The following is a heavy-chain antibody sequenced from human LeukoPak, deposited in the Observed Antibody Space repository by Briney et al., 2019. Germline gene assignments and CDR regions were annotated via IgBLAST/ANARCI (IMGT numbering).Heavy chain of an antibody. Sequence: GGSLRLSCAASGFTFSSYSMNWVRQAPGKGLEWVSSISSSSSYIYYADSVKGRFTISRDNAKNSLYLQMNSLRAEDTAVYYCAREGDDFWSGYSYWGQGTLVTVSS. CDR1: GFTFSSYS. CDR3: AREGDDFWSGYSY. V-gene: IGHV3-21*01. J-gene: IGHJ4*02. CDR2: ISSSSSYI. D-gene: IGHD3-3*01.